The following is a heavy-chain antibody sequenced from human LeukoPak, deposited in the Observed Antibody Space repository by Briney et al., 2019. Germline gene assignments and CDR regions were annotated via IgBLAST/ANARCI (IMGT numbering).Heavy chain of an antibody. V-gene: IGHV3-21*01. CDR2: ISSGSTYI. D-gene: IGHD6-13*01. Sequence: GSLRLSCAASGFTFSSYSMNWVRQAPGKGLEWVSSISSGSTYIYYADSVKGRFTISRDNAKNSLYLQMNSLRAEDTAVYYCARDPGYSSSPYYFDYWGQGTLVTVSS. CDR3: ARDPGYSSSPYYFDY. CDR1: GFTFSSYS. J-gene: IGHJ4*02.